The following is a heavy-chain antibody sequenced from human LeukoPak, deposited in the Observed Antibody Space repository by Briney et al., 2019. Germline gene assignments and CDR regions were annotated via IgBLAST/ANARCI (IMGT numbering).Heavy chain of an antibody. CDR2: IYPDDSDI. CDR1: GYSFTDYW. J-gene: IGHJ3*02. V-gene: IGHV5-51*01. Sequence: GESLKISCKGSGYSFTDYWIGWVRQMPGEGLKWMGIIYPDDSDIRYSPSFQGQVTISADKSIITAYRQWSSLKASDTAMYYCARHGRGSRSPNAFDIWGQGTMVTVSS. D-gene: IGHD3-10*01. CDR3: ARHGRGSRSPNAFDI.